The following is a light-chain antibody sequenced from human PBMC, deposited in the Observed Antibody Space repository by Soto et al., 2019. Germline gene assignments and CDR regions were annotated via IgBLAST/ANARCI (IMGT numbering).Light chain of an antibody. Sequence: EIVLTQSPGTLPLSPGERATLSCRASQSVSSNYLVWYQQKPGQAPRPLIYGASSRATGIPDRFSGSGSGTDFTLTISSLEPEDFAVYYCQQYDSTPPTFGQGTKVEV. CDR2: GAS. CDR1: QSVSSNY. V-gene: IGKV3-20*01. CDR3: QQYDSTPPT. J-gene: IGKJ1*01.